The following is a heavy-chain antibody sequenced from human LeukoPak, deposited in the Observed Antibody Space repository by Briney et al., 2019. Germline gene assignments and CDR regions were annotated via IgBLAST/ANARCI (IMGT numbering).Heavy chain of an antibody. V-gene: IGHV3-48*04. J-gene: IGHJ4*02. CDR1: GFTFSSYS. Sequence: PGGALRLSCAASGFTFSSYSMNWVRQDPGKGLEWASYISSSSSTIYYADSVKGRFTISRDNAKNSLYLQMNSLRAEDTAVYYCARRSPRVFGIFDYWGQGTLVTVSS. CDR2: ISSSSSTI. D-gene: IGHD3-3*01. CDR3: ARRSPRVFGIFDY.